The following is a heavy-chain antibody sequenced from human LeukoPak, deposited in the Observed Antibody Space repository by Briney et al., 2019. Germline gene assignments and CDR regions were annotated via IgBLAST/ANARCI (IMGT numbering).Heavy chain of an antibody. CDR3: AKILNAMYFDL. CDR2: ISGTT. CDR1: GFTFSSYA. V-gene: IGHV3-23*01. D-gene: IGHD2-2*01. Sequence: GASLRLSCAASGFTFSSYAMNWVRQAPGKGLEWVSTISGTTYYADSVKGRFSISRDGSQNMLFLQMDNLRADDTAVYYCAKILNAMYFDLWGRGTLVTVSS. J-gene: IGHJ2*01.